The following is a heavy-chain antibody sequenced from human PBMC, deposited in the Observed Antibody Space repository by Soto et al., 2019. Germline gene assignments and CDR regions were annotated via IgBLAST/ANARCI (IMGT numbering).Heavy chain of an antibody. V-gene: IGHV1-3*01. CDR3: ARAPGGPDGPGDY. CDR1: GYTFTSYA. J-gene: IGHJ4*02. D-gene: IGHD2-8*02. CDR2: INAGNGNT. Sequence: QVQLVQSGAEVKKPGASVKVSCKASGYTFTSYAMHWVRQAPGQRLEWMGWINAGNGNTKYSQRFQGRVTITRDTAASTGYIELSSLRSADTAVYYWARAPGGPDGPGDYCGQGRLVTVS.